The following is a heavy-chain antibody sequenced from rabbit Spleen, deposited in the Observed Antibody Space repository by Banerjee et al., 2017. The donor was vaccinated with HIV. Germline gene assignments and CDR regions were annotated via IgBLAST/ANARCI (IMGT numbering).Heavy chain of an antibody. Sequence: QLLEESGGDLVKPEGSLTLTCTASGFSLSNNYVMCWVRQAPGKGLELIACIGTISGATWYAKWVNGRFTISISTSLNTVDLKMTSLTVADTATYFCGRVVYVGYGYDYFNLWGQGTLVTVS. CDR3: GRVVYVGYGYDYFNL. CDR2: IGTISGAT. CDR1: GFSLSNNYV. V-gene: IGHV1S43*01. D-gene: IGHD6-1*01. J-gene: IGHJ4*01.